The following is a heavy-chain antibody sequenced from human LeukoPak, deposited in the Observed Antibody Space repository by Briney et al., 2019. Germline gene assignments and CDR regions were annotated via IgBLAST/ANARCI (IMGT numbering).Heavy chain of an antibody. CDR2: MYYSGST. J-gene: IGHJ5*02. V-gene: IGHV4-59*12. D-gene: IGHD2-8*01. CDR3: ARGVYNWFDP. CDR1: GGSINNYY. Sequence: PSETLSLTCTVSGGSINNYYWNWIRQPPGKGLEWIGYMYYSGSTNYNPSLKSRVTISVDTSKNQFSLKLSSVTAANTAVYYCARGVYNWFDPWGQGTLVTVSS.